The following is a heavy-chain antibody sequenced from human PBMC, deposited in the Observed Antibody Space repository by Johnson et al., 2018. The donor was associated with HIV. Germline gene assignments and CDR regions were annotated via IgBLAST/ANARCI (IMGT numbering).Heavy chain of an antibody. J-gene: IGHJ3*02. V-gene: IGHV3-30-3*01. CDR1: GFTFSSYA. CDR3: AREGYYNLWSGADAFDI. Sequence: QVQLVESGGGVVQPGRSLRLSCAASGFTFSSYAMHWVRQAPGKGLEWVAVISYDGSNKYYADSVKGRFTISRDNSKNTLYLQMNSLRAEDTAVYYCAREGYYNLWSGADAFDIWGQGTMVTVSS. CDR2: ISYDGSNK. D-gene: IGHD3-3*01.